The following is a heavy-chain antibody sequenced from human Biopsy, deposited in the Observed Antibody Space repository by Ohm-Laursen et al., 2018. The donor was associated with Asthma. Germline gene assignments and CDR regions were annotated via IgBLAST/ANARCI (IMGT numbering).Heavy chain of an antibody. CDR2: INSVFGTI. J-gene: IGHJ4*02. Sequence: SSVKVSCKALGGTFNTYVIGWVRQAPGQGLEWMGGINSVFGTITYPQKFQDRVTITADDSTSTVYMELSSLRSEDTAVYYCARKAGSCISRTCYSLDFWGQGTLVTVSS. CDR3: ARKAGSCISRTCYSLDF. D-gene: IGHD2-2*01. V-gene: IGHV1-69*01. CDR1: GGTFNTYV.